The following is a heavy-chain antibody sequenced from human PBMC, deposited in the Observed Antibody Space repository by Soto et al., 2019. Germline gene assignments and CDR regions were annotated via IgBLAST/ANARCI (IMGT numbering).Heavy chain of an antibody. CDR2: IDSDGSST. V-gene: IGHV3-74*01. CDR1: GFTFSSYW. Sequence: GGSLRLSCAASGFTFSSYWMHWVRQAPGKGLVWVSRIDSDGSSTTYADSVKGRFTISTDNAKNTLYLQMNSLRAEDTAVYYRSRTRQDYYYMEVWGKGTTVTV. J-gene: IGHJ6*03. CDR3: SRTRQDYYYMEV.